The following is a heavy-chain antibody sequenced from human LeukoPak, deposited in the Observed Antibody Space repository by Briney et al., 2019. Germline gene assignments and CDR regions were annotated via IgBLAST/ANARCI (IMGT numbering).Heavy chain of an antibody. CDR3: ARWNYYESSRAFDI. CDR1: GGSINSYY. J-gene: IGHJ3*02. D-gene: IGHD3-22*01. Sequence: SETLSLTCPVSGGSINSYYWSWIRQPPGKGLEWIGYIYYSGNTNYNPSLKSRVTISVDTSKNHFSLKLNSVTAADTAMYYCARWNYYESSRAFDIWGQGTMVTVSS. CDR2: IYYSGNT. V-gene: IGHV4-59*01.